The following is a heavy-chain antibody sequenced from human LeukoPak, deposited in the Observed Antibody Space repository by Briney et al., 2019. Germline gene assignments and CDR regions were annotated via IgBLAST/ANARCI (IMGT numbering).Heavy chain of an antibody. Sequence: GGSLRLSCAASGFTFSSYAMSWVRQAPGKGLEWVSVISATFGSTYYADSVKGRFTISRDNSKDTLYLQMSSLRAEDTAVYYCAKESGSGRHFEYWGQGTLVTVSS. V-gene: IGHV3-23*01. J-gene: IGHJ4*02. CDR3: AKESGSGRHFEY. D-gene: IGHD5-12*01. CDR2: ISATFGST. CDR1: GFTFSSYA.